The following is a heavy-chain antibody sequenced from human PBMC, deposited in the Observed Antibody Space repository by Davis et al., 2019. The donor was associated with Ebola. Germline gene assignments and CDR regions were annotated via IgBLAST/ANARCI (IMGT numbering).Heavy chain of an antibody. J-gene: IGHJ4*02. D-gene: IGHD5-18*01. Sequence: GSLRLSCTISGGSISDSYWSWIRQPPGKGLEWIGEINHSGSTNYNPSLKSRVTISVDTSKNQFSLKLSSVTAADTAVYYCARGRRYSYGPPRYWGQGTLVTVSS. CDR2: INHSGST. V-gene: IGHV4-34*01. CDR1: GGSISDSY. CDR3: ARGRRYSYGPPRY.